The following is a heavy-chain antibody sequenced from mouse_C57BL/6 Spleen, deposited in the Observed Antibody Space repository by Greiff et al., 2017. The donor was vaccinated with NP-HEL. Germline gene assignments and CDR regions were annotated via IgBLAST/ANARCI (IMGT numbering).Heavy chain of an antibody. Sequence: VQLQQPGAELVKPGASVKLSCKASGYTFTSYWMQWVKQRPGQGLEWIGEIDPSDNYTNYNQKFKGKATLTVDTSSSTAYMQLCSLTSEDSAVYYCARWDYWGQGTTLTVSS. CDR2: IDPSDNYT. CDR1: GYTFTSYW. V-gene: IGHV1-50*01. J-gene: IGHJ2*01. CDR3: ARWDY.